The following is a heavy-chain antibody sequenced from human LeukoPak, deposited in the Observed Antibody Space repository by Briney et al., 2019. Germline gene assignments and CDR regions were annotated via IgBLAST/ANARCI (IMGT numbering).Heavy chain of an antibody. V-gene: IGHV4-4*07. Sequence: SETLSLTCTVSGGSISSYYWSWIRQPAGKGLEWIGRIYTSGSTNYNPSLRSRVTMSVDTSKNQFSLKLSSVTAADTAVYYCARAQEDYYGSGSYYLSYWGQGTLVTVSS. J-gene: IGHJ4*02. D-gene: IGHD3-10*01. CDR2: IYTSGST. CDR1: GGSISSYY. CDR3: ARAQEDYYGSGSYYLSY.